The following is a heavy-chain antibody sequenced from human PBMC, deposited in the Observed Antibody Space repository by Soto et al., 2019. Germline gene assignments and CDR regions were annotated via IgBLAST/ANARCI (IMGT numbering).Heavy chain of an antibody. Sequence: QVQLVESGGGVVQPGRSLRLSCAASGFTFSSYAMHWVRQAPGKGLEWVAVISYDGSNKYYADSVKGRFTISRDNSTNTLYLQMNSLRAEDTAVYYCARDAMTQSGGGFDYWGQGTLVTVSS. V-gene: IGHV3-30-3*01. CDR2: ISYDGSNK. CDR3: ARDAMTQSGGGFDY. D-gene: IGHD1-26*01. J-gene: IGHJ4*02. CDR1: GFTFSSYA.